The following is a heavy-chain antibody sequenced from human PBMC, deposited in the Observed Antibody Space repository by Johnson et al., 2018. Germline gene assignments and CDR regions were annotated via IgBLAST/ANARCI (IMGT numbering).Heavy chain of an antibody. J-gene: IGHJ6*02. CDR3: ARATGLYGDLYYYGMDV. Sequence: QVQLVQSGGGVVQPGRSLRLSCAASGFTFSSYGMHWVRQAPGKGLEWVAVIWYDGSHKNYADSGKGRFTIARDNSKNTLYLQMNSLRAEDTAVYYCARATGLYGDLYYYGMDVWGQGSTVTVSS. CDR1: GFTFSSYG. D-gene: IGHD4-17*01. V-gene: IGHV3-33*01. CDR2: IWYDGSHK.